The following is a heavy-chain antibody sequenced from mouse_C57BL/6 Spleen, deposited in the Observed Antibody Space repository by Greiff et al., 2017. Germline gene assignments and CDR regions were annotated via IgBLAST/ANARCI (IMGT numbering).Heavy chain of an antibody. CDR1: GYTFTSYW. Sequence: QVQLQQPGAELVRPGTSVKLSCKASGYTFTSYWMHWVKQRPGQGLEWIGVIDPSDSYTNYNQKFKGKATLTVDTSSSTAYMQLSSLTSVDSAVYYCAGYCGYDVRYFDYWGQGTTLTVSS. CDR3: AGYCGYDVRYFDY. CDR2: IDPSDSYT. J-gene: IGHJ2*01. V-gene: IGHV1-59*01. D-gene: IGHD2-2*01.